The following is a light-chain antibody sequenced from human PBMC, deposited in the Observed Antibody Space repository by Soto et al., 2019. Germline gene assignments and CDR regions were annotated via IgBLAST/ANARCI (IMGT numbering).Light chain of an antibody. V-gene: IGKV1-5*01. CDR1: QSISSW. J-gene: IGKJ1*01. CDR2: DAS. CDR3: QQYNSYST. Sequence: DIQMTQSPSTLSASVGDRVTITCRASQSISSWLAWYQQKPGKAPKLLIYDASSLESGVPSRFSGSGSGTEFTLTSSRLQADDFATYYYQQYNSYSTFGQGTKVEIK.